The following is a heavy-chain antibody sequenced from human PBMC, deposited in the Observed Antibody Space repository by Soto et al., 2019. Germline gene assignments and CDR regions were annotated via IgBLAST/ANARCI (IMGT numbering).Heavy chain of an antibody. CDR3: AKVNSGYDWAYYYYMDV. D-gene: IGHD5-12*01. J-gene: IGHJ6*03. CDR2: ISGSGGST. CDR1: GFTFSSYA. Sequence: GGSLRLSCAASGFTFSSYAMSWVRQAPGKGLEWVSAISGSGGSTYYADSVKGRFTISRDNSKNTLYLQMNSLRAEDTAVYYCAKVNSGYDWAYYYYMDVWGKGTTVTVSS. V-gene: IGHV3-23*01.